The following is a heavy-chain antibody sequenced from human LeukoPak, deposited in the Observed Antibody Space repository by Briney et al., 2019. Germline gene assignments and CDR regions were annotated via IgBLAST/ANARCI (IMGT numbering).Heavy chain of an antibody. J-gene: IGHJ4*02. CDR1: GFTFSSYG. V-gene: IGHV3-30*18. CDR2: ISYDGSNK. Sequence: GGSLRLSCAASGFTFSSYGMHWVRQAPGKGLEWVAVISYDGSNKYYADSVKGRFTISGDNSKNTLYLQMNSLRAEDTAVYYCAKDHSRITGTTSKGRKMGYFVYWGQGTLVTVSS. D-gene: IGHD1-20*01. CDR3: AKDHSRITGTTSKGRKMGYFVY.